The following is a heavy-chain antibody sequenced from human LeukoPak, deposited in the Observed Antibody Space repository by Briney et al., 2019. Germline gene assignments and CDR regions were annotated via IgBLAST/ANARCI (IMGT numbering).Heavy chain of an antibody. CDR2: ISGSGGST. D-gene: IGHD3-3*01. CDR1: GFTFSSYA. V-gene: IGHV3-23*01. Sequence: GESLRLSCAASGFTFSSYAMSWVRQAPGKGLEWVSAISGSGGSTYYADSVKGRFTISRDNSKNTLYLQMNSLRAEDTAVYYCAKDALYFGVVDYYYYYYGMDVWGQGTTVTVSS. CDR3: AKDALYFGVVDYYYYYYGMDV. J-gene: IGHJ6*02.